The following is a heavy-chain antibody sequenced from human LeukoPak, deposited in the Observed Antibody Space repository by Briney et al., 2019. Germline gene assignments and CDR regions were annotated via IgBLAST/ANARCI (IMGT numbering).Heavy chain of an antibody. V-gene: IGHV3-23*01. CDR3: AKDRSCTNDICHGDFDY. CDR2: ISGSGGST. Sequence: GGPLRLSCAASGFTFSSYAVSWVRQAPGKGLEWVSSISGSGGSTYSADSVKGRFTISRDNSKNTLYLQMNSLRAEDTALYYCAKDRSCTNDICHGDFDYWGQGTLVTVSS. CDR1: GFTFSSYA. D-gene: IGHD2-8*01. J-gene: IGHJ4*02.